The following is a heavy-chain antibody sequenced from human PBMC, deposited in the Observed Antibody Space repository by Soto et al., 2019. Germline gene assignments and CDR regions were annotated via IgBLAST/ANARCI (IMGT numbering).Heavy chain of an antibody. CDR2: ISGSGGST. CDR3: AKRGSSSSSFHN. CDR1: GFTFSSYA. Sequence: EVQLLESGGGLVQPGGSLRLSCAASGFTFSSYAMRWVRQAPGKGLVWVSAISGSGGSTYYADSVKGRFTISRDNTKNPLYLQMNSLRADATVLYYCAKRGSSSSSFHNWGQGTLVTVSS. D-gene: IGHD6-6*01. J-gene: IGHJ1*01. V-gene: IGHV3-23*01.